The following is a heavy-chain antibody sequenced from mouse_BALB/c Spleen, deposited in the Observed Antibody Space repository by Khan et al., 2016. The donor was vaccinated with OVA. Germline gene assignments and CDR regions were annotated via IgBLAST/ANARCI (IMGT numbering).Heavy chain of an antibody. J-gene: IGHJ3*01. CDR3: ARSAYGNFAY. V-gene: IGHV5-9-3*01. Sequence: EVELVESGGGLVKPGGSLKLSCAASGFTFSTYAMPWVRQTPEKRLEWVATISSDGDYTYYPDNVTGQFTISRDNAKNILYLQMSSLRSEDTAMYYCARSAYGNFAYWGQETLVTVSA. CDR2: ISSDGDYT. D-gene: IGHD2-1*01. CDR1: GFTFSTYA.